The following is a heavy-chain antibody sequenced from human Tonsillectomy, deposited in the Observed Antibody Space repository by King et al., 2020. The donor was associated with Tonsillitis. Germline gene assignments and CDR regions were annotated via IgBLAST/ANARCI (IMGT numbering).Heavy chain of an antibody. Sequence: VQLVESGGGLVKPGGSLRLSCAASGFTFSNAWMSWVRQAPGKGLEWVGRIKSKTDGGTTDYAAPVKGRFTISRDDSKNTLYLQMNSLKTEDTAVYYCTRDVTGSPYYFAYWGQGTLVTAAS. D-gene: IGHD3-10*01. CDR1: GFTFSNAW. V-gene: IGHV3-15*01. CDR3: TRDVTGSPYYFAY. J-gene: IGHJ4*02. CDR2: IKSKTDGGTT.